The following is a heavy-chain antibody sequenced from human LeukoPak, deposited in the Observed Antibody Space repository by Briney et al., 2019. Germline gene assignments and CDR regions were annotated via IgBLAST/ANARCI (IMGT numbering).Heavy chain of an antibody. CDR2: ISGSGVTM. V-gene: IGHV3-48*04. CDR1: GFTVSSSP. J-gene: IGHJ4*02. Sequence: GGSLRLSCAASGFTVSSSPINWVRQAPGRGLEWVSYISGSGVTMYYADSVKGRFTISRDDAKNSLYLQMNSLRAEDTAVYYCAREDIRLDYFDYWGQGTLVTVSS. CDR3: AREDIRLDYFDY. D-gene: IGHD6-19*01.